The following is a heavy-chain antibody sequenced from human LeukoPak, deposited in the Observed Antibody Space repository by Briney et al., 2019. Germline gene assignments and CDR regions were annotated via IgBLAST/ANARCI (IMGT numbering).Heavy chain of an antibody. D-gene: IGHD6-13*01. Sequence: GGSLRLSCAASGFSFSSYWMSWVRQAPGKGLEWVANIKQDGSERYYVDSVKGRFTISRDNAKNSLYLQMNSLRAEDTAVYYCARAPRLSGIAAAKGDYWGQGTLVTVSS. CDR3: ARAPRLSGIAAAKGDY. V-gene: IGHV3-7*04. J-gene: IGHJ4*02. CDR2: IKQDGSER. CDR1: GFSFSSYW.